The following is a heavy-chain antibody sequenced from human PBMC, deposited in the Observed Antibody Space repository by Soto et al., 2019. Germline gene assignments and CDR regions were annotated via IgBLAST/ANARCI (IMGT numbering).Heavy chain of an antibody. V-gene: IGHV4-59*01. Sequence: PSETLSLTCSVSGGSISGSYWSWIRQSPGKGLEWLGYVYYTGCTNYSPSLRSRVSISVDTSKNEFSLRLSSVTAADTAVYFCARSVAVPGAHIDYWGQGTQVT. CDR3: ARSVAVPGAHIDY. J-gene: IGHJ4*02. D-gene: IGHD6-19*01. CDR2: VYYTGCT. CDR1: GGSISGSY.